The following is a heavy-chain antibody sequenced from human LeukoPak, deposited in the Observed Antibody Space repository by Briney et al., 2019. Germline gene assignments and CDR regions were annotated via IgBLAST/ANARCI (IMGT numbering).Heavy chain of an antibody. J-gene: IGHJ4*02. CDR3: ARQNYYDSGSLLDY. CDR1: GYSFTTYW. D-gene: IGHD3-10*01. Sequence: GESLTISYKGSGYSFTTYWISWVRQMPGKGLEWMGTIDPNDSYTNYSPSFQGHVTLSADKSISTAYLQWSSLKASDTAIYYCARQNYYDSGSLLDYWGRGSLLSVSS. V-gene: IGHV5-10-1*01. CDR2: IDPNDSYT.